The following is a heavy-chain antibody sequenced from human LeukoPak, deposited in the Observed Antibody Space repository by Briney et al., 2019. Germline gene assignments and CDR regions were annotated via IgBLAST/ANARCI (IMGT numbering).Heavy chain of an antibody. CDR2: ISYDGSNK. Sequence: GGSLRLSCAASGFTFSSYAMHWVRQAPGKGLEWVAVISYDGSNKYYADSVKGRFTISRDNSKNTLYLQMNSLRAEDTAVYYCARDFDGYPRDFDYWGQGTLVTVSS. CDR1: GFTFSSYA. D-gene: IGHD5-24*01. V-gene: IGHV3-30-3*01. J-gene: IGHJ4*02. CDR3: ARDFDGYPRDFDY.